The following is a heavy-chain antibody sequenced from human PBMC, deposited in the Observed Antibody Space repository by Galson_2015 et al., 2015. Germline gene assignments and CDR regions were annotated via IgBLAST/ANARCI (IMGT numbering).Heavy chain of an antibody. D-gene: IGHD5-24*01. V-gene: IGHV3-30*03. CDR3: ARAYSEKDGYNFYDAFDI. Sequence: SLRLSCAASGFTFSSYGMHWVRQAPGKGLEWVAVISYDGSNKYYADSVKGRFAISRDNSKNTLYLQMNSLRAEDTAVYYCARAYSEKDGYNFYDAFDIWGQGTMVTVSS. CDR2: ISYDGSNK. CDR1: GFTFSSYG. J-gene: IGHJ3*02.